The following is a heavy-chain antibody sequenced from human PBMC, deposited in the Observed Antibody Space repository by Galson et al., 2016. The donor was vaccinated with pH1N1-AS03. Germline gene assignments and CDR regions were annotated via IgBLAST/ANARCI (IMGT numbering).Heavy chain of an antibody. J-gene: IGHJ5*02. CDR2: MYYSGST. CDR3: ARILVHLDFTGYHNRFDP. V-gene: IGHV4-39*07. CDR1: GGSISRSSYY. D-gene: IGHD3-9*01. Sequence: ETLSLTCTVSGGSISRSSYYWGWIRQPPGKGLEWIGSMYYSGSTYYNPSLKSRVTISVDTSKNQFSLRLTSVTAADTAIYYCARILVHLDFTGYHNRFDPWGQGTLVTVSP.